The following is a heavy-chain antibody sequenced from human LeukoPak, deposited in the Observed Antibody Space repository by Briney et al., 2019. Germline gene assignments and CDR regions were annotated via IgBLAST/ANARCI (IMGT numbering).Heavy chain of an antibody. V-gene: IGHV1-18*01. Sequence: ASVKVSCKASGYTFTSYYISWVRQAPGQGLEWMAWISAYNGNTKYAQKFQGRVTMTTDTSTSTAYMELRSLRSDDTAVYYCARDPLRFGELLGYFDYWGQGTLVTVSS. CDR1: GYTFTSYY. CDR2: ISAYNGNT. J-gene: IGHJ4*02. D-gene: IGHD3-10*01. CDR3: ARDPLRFGELLGYFDY.